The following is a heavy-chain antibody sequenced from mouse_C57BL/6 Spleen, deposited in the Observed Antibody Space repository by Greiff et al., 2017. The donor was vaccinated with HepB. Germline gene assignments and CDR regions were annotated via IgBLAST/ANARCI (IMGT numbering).Heavy chain of an antibody. D-gene: IGHD1-1*01. J-gene: IGHJ1*03. CDR1: GYTFTSYW. CDR2: IYPGSGST. V-gene: IGHV1-55*01. CDR3: ARDYGSSYWDFDV. Sequence: QVQLQQPGAELVKPGASVKMSCKASGYTFTSYWITWVKQRPGQGLEWIGDIYPGSGSTNYNEKFKSKATLTVDTSSSTAYMQLSSLTSEDSAVYYCARDYGSSYWDFDVWGTGTTVTAS.